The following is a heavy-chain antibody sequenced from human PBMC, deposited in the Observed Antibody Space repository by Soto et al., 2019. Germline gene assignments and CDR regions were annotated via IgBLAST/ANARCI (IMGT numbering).Heavy chain of an antibody. J-gene: IGHJ4*02. CDR2: IYYSGST. CDR3: ARRPGIILLTGYYDRDYFDY. V-gene: IGHV4-39*01. CDR1: GGSISSSSYY. Sequence: QLQLQESGPGLVKPSETLSLTCTVSGGSISSSSYYWGWIRQPPGKGLEWIGSIYYSGSTYYNPSLKSRVTISVDTSKNQFSLKLSSVTAADTAVYYCARRPGIILLTGYYDRDYFDYWGQGTLVTVSS. D-gene: IGHD3-9*01.